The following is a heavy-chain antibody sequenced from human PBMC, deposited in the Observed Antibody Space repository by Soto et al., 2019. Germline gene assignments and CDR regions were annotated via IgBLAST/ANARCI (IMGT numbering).Heavy chain of an antibody. CDR1: GFTFSSYS. D-gene: IGHD3-10*01. V-gene: IGHV3-23*01. CDR3: AKKVNSGPGSQYFDY. Sequence: PGGSLRLSCAASGFTFSSYSMSWVRQAPGKGLEWVSGFRSSGDGGTTYYAGSVKGRFTISRDNSKNTLFLQMNSLRAEDTAIYYCAKKVNSGPGSQYFDYWGQGTLVTVSS. J-gene: IGHJ4*02. CDR2: FRSSGDGGTT.